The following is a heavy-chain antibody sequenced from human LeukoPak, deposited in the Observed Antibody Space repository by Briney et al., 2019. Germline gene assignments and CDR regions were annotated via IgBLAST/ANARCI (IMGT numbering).Heavy chain of an antibody. CDR2: INHSGST. CDR3: ARVPAAAIDY. Sequence: SETLSLTCAVYGGSFSGYYWSWIRQPPGKGLEWIGEINHSGSTNYNPSLKSRVTISVDTSKNQFALKLSSVTAADTAVYYCARVPAAAIDYWGQGTLVTVSS. V-gene: IGHV4-34*01. J-gene: IGHJ4*02. D-gene: IGHD6-13*01. CDR1: GGSFSGYY.